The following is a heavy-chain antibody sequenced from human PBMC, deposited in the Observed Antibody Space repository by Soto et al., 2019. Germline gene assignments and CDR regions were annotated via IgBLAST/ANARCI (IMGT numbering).Heavy chain of an antibody. J-gene: IGHJ5*02. CDR3: ARGFRVAATRWWFDP. D-gene: IGHD2-15*01. V-gene: IGHV1-18*01. Sequence: QVQLVQSGAEVKKPGASVKVSCKASGYTFTSYDISWVRQAPGQGLEWMGWISTYNGNTNYAQKLQGRVTMTTDTPXXTAYMELRSLRSDDTAVYYCARGFRVAATRWWFDPWGQGALVTVSS. CDR2: ISTYNGNT. CDR1: GYTFTSYD.